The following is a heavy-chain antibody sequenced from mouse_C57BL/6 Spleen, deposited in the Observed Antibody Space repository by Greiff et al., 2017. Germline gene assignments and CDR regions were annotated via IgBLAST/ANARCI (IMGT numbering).Heavy chain of an antibody. V-gene: IGHV1-15*01. CDR2: IDPETGGT. Sequence: QVQLQESGAELVRPGASVTLSCKASGYTFTDYEMHWVKQTPVHGLEWIGAIDPETGGTAYNQKFKGKAILTADKSSSTAYMELRSLTSEDSAVYYCTGGNSVRAMDYWGQGTSVTVSS. D-gene: IGHD2-1*01. CDR3: TGGNSVRAMDY. CDR1: GYTFTDYE. J-gene: IGHJ4*01.